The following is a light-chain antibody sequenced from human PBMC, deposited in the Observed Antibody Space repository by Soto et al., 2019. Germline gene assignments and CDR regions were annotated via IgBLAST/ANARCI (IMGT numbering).Light chain of an antibody. J-gene: IGLJ2*01. CDR3: SSYTSSSTLDVV. Sequence: QSALTQPASVSGSPGQSITISYTGTSSDVGGYNYVSWYQQHPGKAPKLMIYDVSNRPSGVSNRFSGSKSGNTASLTISGLQAEDEADYYCSSYTSSSTLDVVFGGGTKLTVL. CDR2: DVS. V-gene: IGLV2-14*01. CDR1: SSDVGGYNY.